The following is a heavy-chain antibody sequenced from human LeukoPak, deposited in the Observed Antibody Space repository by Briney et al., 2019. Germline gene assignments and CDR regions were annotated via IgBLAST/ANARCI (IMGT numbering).Heavy chain of an antibody. V-gene: IGHV3-23*01. J-gene: IGHJ4*02. CDR1: GFSFDNNA. CDR2: ITASAGTT. CDR3: ARSAGAWYGYDY. Sequence: PGGSLRLSCVGSGFSFDNNAMTWVRQAPGKGLEWVPSITASAGTTEYADSVRGRFHISRDNSKNTLYLQMNSLRAEDTAVYYCARSAGAWYGYDYWGQGSLVTVAS. D-gene: IGHD5-18*01.